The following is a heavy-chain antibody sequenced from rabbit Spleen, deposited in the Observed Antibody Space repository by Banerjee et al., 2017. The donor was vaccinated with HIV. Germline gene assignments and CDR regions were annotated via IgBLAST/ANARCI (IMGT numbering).Heavy chain of an antibody. D-gene: IGHD1-1*01. Sequence: QEQLEESGGDLVKPGASLTLTCTASGFSFSSGYYMCWVRQAPGKGLEWIACIDSGSSGFTYYASWAKGRFTISKTSSTTVTLQMTRLTAADTATYFCARDTSSSFSSYGMDLWGQGTLVTVS. J-gene: IGHJ6*01. V-gene: IGHV1S45*01. CDR2: IDSGSSGFT. CDR3: ARDTSSSFSSYGMDL. CDR1: GFSFSSGYY.